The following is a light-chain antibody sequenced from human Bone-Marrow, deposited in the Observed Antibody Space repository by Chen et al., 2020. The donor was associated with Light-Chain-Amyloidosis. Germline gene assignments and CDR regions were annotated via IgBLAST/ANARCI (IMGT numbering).Light chain of an antibody. V-gene: IGLV3-25*03. CDR3: QSADSSGTYEVI. Sequence: SYALTPPPSVSVSPGQQARLPCSGDDLPTKYAYWYQQKPGQAPVLVIHRDTERPSGISERFSGSSSGTTATLTISGVQAEDEADYHCQSADSSGTYEVIFGGGTKLTVL. CDR2: RDT. CDR1: DLPTKY. J-gene: IGLJ2*01.